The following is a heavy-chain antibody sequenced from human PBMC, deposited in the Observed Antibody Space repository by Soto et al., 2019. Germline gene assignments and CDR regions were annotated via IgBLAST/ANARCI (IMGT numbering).Heavy chain of an antibody. CDR3: ANAPPLGIAVAGPFEY. Sequence: GSLRLSCAASEFTCSNAWMSWVRQAPGEGLEWVGLINSEADGGTTVYAAPVKGRLTVSRDDAKNTLYLQMNSLTAQETAVYYCANAPPLGIAVAGPFEYSGQGTVVTVSS. CDR1: EFTCSNAW. CDR2: INSEADGGTT. J-gene: IGHJ4*02. D-gene: IGHD6-19*01. V-gene: IGHV3-15*01.